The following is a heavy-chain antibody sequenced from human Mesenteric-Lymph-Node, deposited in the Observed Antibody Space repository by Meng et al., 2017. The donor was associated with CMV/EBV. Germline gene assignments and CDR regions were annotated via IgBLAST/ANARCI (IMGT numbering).Heavy chain of an antibody. D-gene: IGHD1-20*01. CDR1: GASIRSYY. V-gene: IGHV4-59*01. CDR3: AKQAGITGMGGDYYYYGMDL. CDR2: IYYSGIP. J-gene: IGHJ6*02. Sequence: GSLRLSCTVSGASIRSYYWSWIRQPPGKGLEWIGDIYYSGIPKYNPSLKSRVFISVDTSRNQVSLNLHSVTAADTAVYYCAKQAGITGMGGDYYYYGMDLWGQGTTVTVSS.